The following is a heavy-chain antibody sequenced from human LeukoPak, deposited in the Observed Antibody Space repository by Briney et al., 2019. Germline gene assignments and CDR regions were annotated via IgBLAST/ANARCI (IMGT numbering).Heavy chain of an antibody. CDR1: GFTFDDYA. CDR2: ISWNSGSI. D-gene: IGHD3-22*01. Sequence: GRSLRLSYAASGFTFDDYAMHWVRQAPGKGLEWVSGISWNSGSIGYADSVKGRFTISRDNAKNSLYLQMNSLRAEDMALYYCAKDINYDSSGGYFDYWGQGTLVTVSS. CDR3: AKDINYDSSGGYFDY. J-gene: IGHJ4*02. V-gene: IGHV3-9*03.